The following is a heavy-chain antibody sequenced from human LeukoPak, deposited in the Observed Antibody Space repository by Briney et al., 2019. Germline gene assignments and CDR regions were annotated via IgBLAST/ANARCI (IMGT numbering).Heavy chain of an antibody. D-gene: IGHD3-10*01. CDR3: ARASYYGSGSPRYYYYGMDV. Sequence: SVKLSCKASGGTFSSYAISWVRQAPGQGLEWMGGIIPIFGTANYAQKFQGRVTITADKSTSTAYMELSSLRSEDTAVYYCARASYYGSGSPRYYYYGMDVWGKGTTVTVSS. CDR1: GGTFSSYA. J-gene: IGHJ6*04. CDR2: IIPIFGTA. V-gene: IGHV1-69*06.